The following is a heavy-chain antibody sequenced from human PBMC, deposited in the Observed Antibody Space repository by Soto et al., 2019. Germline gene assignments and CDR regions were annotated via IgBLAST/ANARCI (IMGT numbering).Heavy chain of an antibody. J-gene: IGHJ4*02. CDR1: GGTFSSYA. CDR3: ARSKIELGYCSGGSCYRPYYFDY. V-gene: IGHV1-69*13. CDR2: IIPIFGTA. Sequence: GASVKVSCKASGGTFSSYAISWVRQAPGRGLEWMGGIIPIFGTANYAQKFQGRVTITADESTSTAYMELSSLRSEDTAVYYCARSKIELGYCSGGSCYRPYYFDYWGQGTLVTVSS. D-gene: IGHD2-15*01.